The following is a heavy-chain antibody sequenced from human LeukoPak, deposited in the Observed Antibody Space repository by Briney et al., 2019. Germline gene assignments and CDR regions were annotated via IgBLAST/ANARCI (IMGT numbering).Heavy chain of an antibody. J-gene: IGHJ4*02. D-gene: IGHD2-2*02. CDR2: IEPKSGGT. Sequence: GASVKVSCKASGYTFTGHFMHWVRQAPGQGLEWMGWIEPKSGGTHYGHKFQGRLTMTRDTSMSTAYMELSRVKAEDTAVYYCASEMGVVPTAIPTVDSWGQGTLVTVSS. CDR1: GYTFTGHF. CDR3: ASEMGVVPTAIPTVDS. V-gene: IGHV1-2*02.